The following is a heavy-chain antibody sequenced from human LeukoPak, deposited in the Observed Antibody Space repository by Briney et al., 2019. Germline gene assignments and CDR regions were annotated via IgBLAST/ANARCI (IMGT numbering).Heavy chain of an antibody. CDR1: GFTFSSYW. CDR3: ASFDYDAFDI. CDR2: IKQDGSEK. D-gene: IGHD3-16*01. V-gene: IGHV3-7*01. Sequence: GGSLRLSCAASGFTFSSYWLSWVRQAPGKGLEWVGNIKQDGSEKYYVDSVKGRFTISGANAKNLLYLQMTSLRAEDTAVYYCASFDYDAFDIWGQGTMVTVSS. J-gene: IGHJ3*02.